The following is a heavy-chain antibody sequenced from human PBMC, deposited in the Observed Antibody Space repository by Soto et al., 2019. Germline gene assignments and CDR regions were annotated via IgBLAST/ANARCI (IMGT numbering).Heavy chain of an antibody. V-gene: IGHV3-30-3*01. J-gene: IGHJ4*02. CDR1: GFTFSSYA. CDR2: ISYDGSNK. Sequence: QVQLVESGGGVVQPGRSLRLSCAASGFTFSSYAMHWFRQAPGKGLEWVAVISYDGSNKYYADSVKGRFTISRDNSKNTLYLQMNSLRAEDTAVYYCAVIERGDYFDYWGQGTLVTVSS. D-gene: IGHD3-22*01. CDR3: AVIERGDYFDY.